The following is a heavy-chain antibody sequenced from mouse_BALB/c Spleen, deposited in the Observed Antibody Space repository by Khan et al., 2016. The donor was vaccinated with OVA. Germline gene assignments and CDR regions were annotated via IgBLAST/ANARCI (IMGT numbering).Heavy chain of an antibody. Sequence: QIQLVQSGPELKKPGETVKISCKASGYTFKDYVMNWVKQSPGEGLKWMGWMNTYTGEPTYADDFEGRFAFSLEISASTAYLQISSLKDEDTSTYFCVRFHGGYWGPGTTLTVSS. CDR2: MNTYTGEP. V-gene: IGHV9-3-1*01. CDR1: GYTFKDYV. CDR3: VRFHGGY. J-gene: IGHJ2*01.